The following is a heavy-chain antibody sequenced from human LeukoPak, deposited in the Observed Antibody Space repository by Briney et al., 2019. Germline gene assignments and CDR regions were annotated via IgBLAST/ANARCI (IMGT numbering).Heavy chain of an antibody. CDR3: ARSDCSTTSCVAYYGMDV. J-gene: IGHJ6*01. CDR2: IYYSGST. Sequence: PSETLSLTCTVSGGSISNYYWNWIRQPPGKGLEWIGYIYYSGSTNYNPSLKSRVTISVDTSKNQFPLKLSSMTAADTAVYYCARSDCSTTSCVAYYGMDVWGKGPRSPSPQ. V-gene: IGHV4-59*08. CDR1: GGSISNYY. D-gene: IGHD2-2*01.